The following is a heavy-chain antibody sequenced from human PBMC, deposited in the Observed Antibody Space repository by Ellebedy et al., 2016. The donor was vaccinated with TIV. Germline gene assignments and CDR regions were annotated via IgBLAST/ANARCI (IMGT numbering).Heavy chain of an antibody. V-gene: IGHV4-59*02. Sequence: SETLSLTXSVSGGTVSTYKWNWIRHYPGKALEWIGYIFDGGNKIYNPSLKTRVTMSVDAARNQVSLSLRSVTAADTAVYYCAGSDYGDPPEWFDPWGPGTRVTVSA. D-gene: IGHD4/OR15-4a*01. J-gene: IGHJ5*02. CDR2: IFDGGNK. CDR3: AGSDYGDPPEWFDP. CDR1: GGTVSTYK.